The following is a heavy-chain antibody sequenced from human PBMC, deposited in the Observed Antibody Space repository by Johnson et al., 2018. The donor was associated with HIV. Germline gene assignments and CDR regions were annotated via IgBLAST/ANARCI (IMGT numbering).Heavy chain of an antibody. J-gene: IGHJ3*02. CDR2: IRYDGSNK. D-gene: IGHD1-26*01. CDR3: ARYGISFVGATTVKWAFDI. Sequence: QVQLVESGGGVVQPGGSLRLSCAASGFTFSSYGMHWVRQAPGKGLEWVAFIRYDGSNKYYADSVKGRFTISRDNSKNTLYLQMNSLRAEDTAVYYCARYGISFVGATTVKWAFDIWGQGTMVTVSS. CDR1: GFTFSSYG. V-gene: IGHV3-30*02.